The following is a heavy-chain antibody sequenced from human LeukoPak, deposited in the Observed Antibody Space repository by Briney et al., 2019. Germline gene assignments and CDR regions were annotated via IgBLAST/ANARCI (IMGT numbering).Heavy chain of an antibody. Sequence: SETLSLTCTVSGGSISSSSYYWGWIRQPPGKGLEWIGSIYYSGSTYYNPSLKSRVTISVDTSKNQFSLKLSSVTAADTAVYYCARRYNNWFDPWGQGTLVTVSS. J-gene: IGHJ5*02. V-gene: IGHV4-39*07. CDR2: IYYSGST. D-gene: IGHD1-14*01. CDR1: GGSISSSSYY. CDR3: ARRYNNWFDP.